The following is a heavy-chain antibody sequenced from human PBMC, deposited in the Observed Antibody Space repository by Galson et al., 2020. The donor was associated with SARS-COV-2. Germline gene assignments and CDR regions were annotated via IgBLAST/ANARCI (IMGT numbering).Heavy chain of an antibody. CDR1: GGSITVYY. J-gene: IGHJ4*02. CDR3: ARGFDY. D-gene: IGHD3-10*01. CDR2: LYNSDYT. Sequence: SETLSLTCTVSGGSITVYYWSWIRQPPGKELEWLGYLYNSDYTNYNPSVKSRITISVDTSKNQFSLKLSSVTAADTAVYYCARGFDYWGQGTLVTVSS. V-gene: IGHV4-59*01.